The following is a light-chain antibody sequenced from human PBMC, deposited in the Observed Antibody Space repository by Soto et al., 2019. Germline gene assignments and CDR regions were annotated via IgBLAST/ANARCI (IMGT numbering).Light chain of an antibody. CDR1: SGYSSYA. CDR2: LNSDGSH. Sequence: QLVLTQSPSASASLGASVKLTCTLSSGYSSYAIAWHQQQPEKGPRYLMKLNSDGSHSKGDGIPDRFSGSSSGTERYLAISSLQSEDEADYYCQTWSTGIRVFGGGTKLTVL. CDR3: QTWSTGIRV. J-gene: IGLJ3*02. V-gene: IGLV4-69*01.